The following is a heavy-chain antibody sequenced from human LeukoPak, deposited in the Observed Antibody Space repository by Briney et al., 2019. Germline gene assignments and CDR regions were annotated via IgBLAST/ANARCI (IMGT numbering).Heavy chain of an antibody. CDR2: INPNSGGT. D-gene: IGHD4-23*01. V-gene: IGHV1-2*02. CDR1: GYTFTGSY. J-gene: IGHJ6*03. CDR3: ARHAKLLNYMDV. Sequence: GASVKVSCKASGYTFTGSYMHWVRQAPGQGLEWMGWINPNSGGTNYAQKFQGRVTMTRDTSISTAYMELTRLRSDDTAVYYCARHAKLLNYMDVWGKGTTVTVSS.